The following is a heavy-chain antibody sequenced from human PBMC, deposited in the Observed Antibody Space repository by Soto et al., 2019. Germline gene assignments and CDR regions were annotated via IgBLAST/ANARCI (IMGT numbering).Heavy chain of an antibody. CDR2: IIPIFGTA. D-gene: IGHD6-19*01. J-gene: IGHJ3*02. V-gene: IGHV1-69*13. CDR3: ARGPSYSSGWYTGRRAFDI. CDR1: GGTFSSYA. Sequence: SVKVSCKASGGTFSSYAISWVRQAPGQGHEWMGGIIPIFGTANYAQKFQGRVTITADESTSTAYMELSRLRSDDTAVYYCARGPSYSSGWYTGRRAFDIWGEGPMVT.